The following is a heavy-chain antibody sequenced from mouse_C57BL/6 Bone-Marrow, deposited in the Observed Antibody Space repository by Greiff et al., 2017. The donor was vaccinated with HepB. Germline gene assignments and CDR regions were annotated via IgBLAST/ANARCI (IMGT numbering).Heavy chain of an antibody. Sequence: QVQLQQPGAELVRPGSSVKLSCKASGYTFTSYWMDWVKQRPGQGLEWIGNIYPSDSETHYNQKFKDKATLTIDKSSSTAYMQLSSLTSVDSAVYYCARDDGYYVNYAMDYWGQGTSVTVSS. CDR3: ARDDGYYVNYAMDY. CDR2: IYPSDSET. V-gene: IGHV1-61*01. J-gene: IGHJ4*01. D-gene: IGHD2-3*01. CDR1: GYTFTSYW.